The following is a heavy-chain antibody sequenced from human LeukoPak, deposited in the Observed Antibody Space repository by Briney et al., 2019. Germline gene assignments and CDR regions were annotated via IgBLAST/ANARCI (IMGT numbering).Heavy chain of an antibody. J-gene: IGHJ4*02. CDR3: VRGLLGIGDY. D-gene: IGHD2-8*02. Sequence: GGSLRLSCAASGFTFSSYWMSWVRQAPGKGLEWVANIKQDGSGKYYVDSVKGRFTISRDNAKNTVFLQMNSLRAEDTAVYYCVRGLLGIGDYWGQGTLVTVSS. CDR2: IKQDGSGK. V-gene: IGHV3-7*02. CDR1: GFTFSSYW.